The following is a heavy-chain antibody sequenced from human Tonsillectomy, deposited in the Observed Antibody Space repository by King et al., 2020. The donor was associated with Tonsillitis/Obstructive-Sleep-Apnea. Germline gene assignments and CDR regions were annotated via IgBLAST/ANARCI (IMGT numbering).Heavy chain of an antibody. D-gene: IGHD6-13*01. Sequence: QLVQSGAEVKKPGSSVKVSCKASGGTFSSYAISWVRQAPGQGLEWMGRIIPILGIANYAQKFQGRVTITADKSTSTAYMELSSLRSEYTAVYYCAREGDKLIAAAGTYYYYYMDVWGKGTTVTVSS. CDR2: IIPILGIA. CDR3: AREGDKLIAAAGTYYYYYMDV. V-gene: IGHV1-69*09. J-gene: IGHJ6*03. CDR1: GGTFSSYA.